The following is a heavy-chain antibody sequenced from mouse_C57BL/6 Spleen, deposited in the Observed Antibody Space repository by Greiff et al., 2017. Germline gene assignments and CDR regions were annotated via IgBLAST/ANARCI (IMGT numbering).Heavy chain of an antibody. Sequence: QVQLKQPGAELVKPGASVKLSCKASGYTFTSYWMQWVKQRPGQGLEWIGEIDPSDSYTNYNQKFKGKATLTVDTSSSTAYMQLSSLTSEDSAVYYCARWGQLPYWGQGTLVTVSA. D-gene: IGHD3-3*01. CDR2: IDPSDSYT. V-gene: IGHV1-50*01. CDR1: GYTFTSYW. CDR3: ARWGQLPY. J-gene: IGHJ3*01.